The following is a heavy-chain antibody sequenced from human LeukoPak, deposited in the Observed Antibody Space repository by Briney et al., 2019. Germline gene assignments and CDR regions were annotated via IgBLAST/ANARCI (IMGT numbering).Heavy chain of an antibody. CDR2: IYYSEST. D-gene: IGHD6-13*01. V-gene: IGHV4-59*01. J-gene: IGHJ4*02. CDR3: ARLYSSSLGRVFDY. Sequence: SETLSLTCTVSGGSISSYYWRWIRQPPGKGLECSGYIYYSESTTYNSSLKSRITISVDTHKTQFSLKLSSVTAADTAVYYCARLYSSSLGRVFDYWGQGTLVTVSS. CDR1: GGSISSYY.